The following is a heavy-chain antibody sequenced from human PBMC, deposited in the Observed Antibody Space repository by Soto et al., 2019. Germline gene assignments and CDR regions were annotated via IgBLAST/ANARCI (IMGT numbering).Heavy chain of an antibody. J-gene: IGHJ6*02. D-gene: IGHD3-3*01. Sequence: CGASGFSVKRYWMHWVRQAPGKGLVWLSRFGGDENYTDYADSVRGRFTISRDIAKNTIYLQMNSLRAEDTAVYYCGKGKELGVVRYGLDAWGQGTTVTVSS. CDR2: FGGDENYT. CDR1: GFSVKRYW. V-gene: IGHV3-74*01. CDR3: GKGKELGVVRYGLDA.